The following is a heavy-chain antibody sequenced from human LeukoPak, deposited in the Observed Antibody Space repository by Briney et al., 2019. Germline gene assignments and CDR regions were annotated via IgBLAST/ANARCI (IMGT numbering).Heavy chain of an antibody. J-gene: IGHJ5*02. CDR3: ARDVDYGGNSFSWFDP. Sequence: GGSLTLACAASGFTVSSHYMSWVRQAPGQGLEWVSSTYSGGSTYYADSVKGRFTISRDNSKNTLYLQMNSLRAEDTAVYYCARDVDYGGNSFSWFDPWGEGTLVTVSS. CDR2: TYSGGST. CDR1: GFTVSSHY. D-gene: IGHD4-23*01. V-gene: IGHV3-66*01.